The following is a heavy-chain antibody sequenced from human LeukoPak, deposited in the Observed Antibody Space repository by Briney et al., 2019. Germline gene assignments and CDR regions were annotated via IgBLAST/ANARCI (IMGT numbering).Heavy chain of an antibody. CDR3: ARALYCSSTSCYPRPTQTPYWYFDL. CDR1: GGSISSYY. CDR2: IYYSGST. J-gene: IGHJ2*01. V-gene: IGHV4-59*01. D-gene: IGHD2-2*01. Sequence: KASETLSLTCTVSGGSISSYYWSWIRQPPGKGLEWIGYIYYSGSTNYNPSLKSRVTISVDTSKNQFSLKLSSVTAADTAVYYCARALYCSSTSCYPRPTQTPYWYFDLWGRGTLVTVSS.